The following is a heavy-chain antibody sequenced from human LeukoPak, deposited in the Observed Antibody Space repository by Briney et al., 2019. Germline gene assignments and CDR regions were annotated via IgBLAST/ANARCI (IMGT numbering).Heavy chain of an antibody. D-gene: IGHD2-15*01. J-gene: IGHJ4*02. CDR2: INPNSGGT. CDR1: GYTFTGYY. Sequence: ASVKVSCKASGYTFTGYYMHWVRQAPGQGLEWMGWINPNSGGTNYAQKFQGWVTMTRDTSISTAYMELSRLRSDDTAVYYCASDPGYCSGGSCYNFDYWGQGTLVTVSS. V-gene: IGHV1-2*04. CDR3: ASDPGYCSGGSCYNFDY.